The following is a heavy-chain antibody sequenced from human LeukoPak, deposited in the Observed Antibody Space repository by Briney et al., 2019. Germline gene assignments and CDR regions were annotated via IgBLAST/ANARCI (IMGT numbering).Heavy chain of an antibody. CDR1: GYTFTGYY. V-gene: IGHV1-69*05. J-gene: IGHJ5*02. Sequence: ASVKVSCKASGYTFTGYYMHWVRQAPGQGLEWMGGIIPIFGTANYAQKFQGRVTITTDESTSTAYMELSSLRSEDTAVYYCARLTGTTDNWFDPWGQGTLVTVSS. CDR2: IIPIFGTA. CDR3: ARLTGTTDNWFDP. D-gene: IGHD1-7*01.